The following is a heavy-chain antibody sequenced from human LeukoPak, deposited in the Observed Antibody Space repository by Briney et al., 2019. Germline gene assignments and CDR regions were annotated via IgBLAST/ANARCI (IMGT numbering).Heavy chain of an antibody. CDR3: AKDPIVGARFLYYYGMDV. J-gene: IGHJ6*02. Sequence: GGSLRLSCAASGFTFSSYAMSWVRQAPGKGLEWVSGISGSGDSTYYADSVKGRFTISRDNSKNTLYLQMNSLRAEDTAVYYCAKDPIVGARFLYYYGMDVWGQGTTVTVSS. V-gene: IGHV3-23*01. CDR1: GFTFSSYA. D-gene: IGHD1-26*01. CDR2: ISGSGDST.